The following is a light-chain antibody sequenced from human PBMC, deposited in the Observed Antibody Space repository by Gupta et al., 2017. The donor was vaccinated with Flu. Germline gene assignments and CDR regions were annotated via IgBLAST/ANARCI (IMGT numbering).Light chain of an antibody. CDR1: SSDVGGYNY. Sequence: SSDVGGYNYVSCYQQYPCKAPNLMIYDVSTRPSGVSNRCSCSKSSNTASLLISGLQAEDEADYYCSSYTSSDTVVFGGGTKLTVL. J-gene: IGLJ2*01. V-gene: IGLV2-14*03. CDR2: DVS. CDR3: SSYTSSDTVV.